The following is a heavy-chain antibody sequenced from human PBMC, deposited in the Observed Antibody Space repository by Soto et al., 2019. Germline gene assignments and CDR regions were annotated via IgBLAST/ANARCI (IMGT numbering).Heavy chain of an antibody. V-gene: IGHV1-24*01. CDR1: GYTLTELS. CDR2: FDPEDGET. CDR3: VTDQYGDHDAFDI. J-gene: IGHJ3*02. Sequence: ASVKVSCKVSGYTLTELSMHWVRQAPGKGLEWMGGFDPEDGETIYAQKFQGRVTMTEDTSTDTAYMELSSLRSEDTAVYYCVTDQYGDHDAFDIWGQGTMVTVSS. D-gene: IGHD4-17*01.